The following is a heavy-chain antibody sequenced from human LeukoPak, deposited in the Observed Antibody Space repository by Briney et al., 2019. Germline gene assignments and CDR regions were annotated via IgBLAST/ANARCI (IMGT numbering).Heavy chain of an antibody. CDR2: ISGSGAGT. CDR3: ARDPSGYCSGGSCYKFDP. J-gene: IGHJ5*02. D-gene: IGHD2-15*01. CDR1: GLTFSSFA. Sequence: GGSLRLSCAASGLTFSSFAMSWVRQAPGKGLEWVSAISGSGAGTYYADSVKGRFTISRDNSKNTLYLQMNSLRAEDTVVYYCARDPSGYCSGGSCYKFDPWGQGTLVTVSS. V-gene: IGHV3-23*01.